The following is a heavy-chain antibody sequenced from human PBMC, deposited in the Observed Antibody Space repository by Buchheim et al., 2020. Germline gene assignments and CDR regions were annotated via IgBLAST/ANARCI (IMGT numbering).Heavy chain of an antibody. CDR3: AKDFLLAGYSSGWYFDY. CDR2: ISYDGSNK. V-gene: IGHV3-30*18. J-gene: IGHJ4*02. CDR1: GFTFSSYG. D-gene: IGHD6-19*01. Sequence: QVQLVESGGGVVQPGRSLRLSCAASGFTFSSYGMHWVRQAPGKGLEWVAVISYDGSNKYYADSVKGRFTFSRDNSKNTLYLQMNSLRAEDTAVYYCAKDFLLAGYSSGWYFDYWGQGTL.